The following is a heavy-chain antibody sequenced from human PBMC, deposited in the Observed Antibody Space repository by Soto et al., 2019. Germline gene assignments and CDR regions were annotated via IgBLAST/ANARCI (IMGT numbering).Heavy chain of an antibody. Sequence: RTLSLTCAISGDTVSSNIAAWNWLRQCPSRDLEWLGRTYYRSKWYNDYAVSVKSRITINPDTSKNQYTLQLNSVTPEDTVVYYCASSLTRADDAFDIWGQETMVTFSS. J-gene: IGHJ3*02. V-gene: IGHV6-1*01. CDR3: ASSLTRADDAFDI. CDR1: GDTVSSNIAA. CDR2: TYYRSKWYN.